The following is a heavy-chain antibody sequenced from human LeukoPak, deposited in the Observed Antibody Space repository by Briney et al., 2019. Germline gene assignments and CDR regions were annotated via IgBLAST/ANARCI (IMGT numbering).Heavy chain of an antibody. Sequence: GGSLRLSCAASGFTFSSYDMHWVRQATGKGLEWVSTIGTAGDTYYSGSVKGRCTISRENAKNALYLQMNSLRAGDKAVYYCARATVGLDYWGQGTLVTVSS. V-gene: IGHV3-13*04. D-gene: IGHD2-15*01. CDR1: GFTFSSYD. CDR3: ARATVGLDY. CDR2: IGTAGDT. J-gene: IGHJ4*02.